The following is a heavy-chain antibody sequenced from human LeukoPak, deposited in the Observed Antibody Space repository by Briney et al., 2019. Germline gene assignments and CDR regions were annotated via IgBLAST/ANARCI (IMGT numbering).Heavy chain of an antibody. CDR3: ARGDFWSGYSYYMDV. CDR2: MNPNSGNT. V-gene: IGHV1-8*01. J-gene: IGHJ6*03. Sequence: GASVKVSCKASGYTFTSYGINWVRQATGQGLEWMGWMNPNSGNTGYAQKFQGRVTMTRNTSISTAYMELSSLRSEDTAVYYCARGDFWSGYSYYMDVWGKGTTVTVSS. CDR1: GYTFTSYG. D-gene: IGHD3-3*01.